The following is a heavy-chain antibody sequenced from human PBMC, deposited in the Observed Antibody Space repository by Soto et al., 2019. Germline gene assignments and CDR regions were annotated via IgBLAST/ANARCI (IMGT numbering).Heavy chain of an antibody. V-gene: IGHV3-33*01. J-gene: IGHJ3*02. Sequence: QVQLVEPGGGVVQPGRSLRLSCAASGFTFSSYGMHWVRQAPGKGLEWVAVIWYDGSNKYYADSVKGRFTISRDNSKNTLYLQMNSLRAEDTAVYYCARDEWQWLVLYAFDIWGQGTMVTVSS. CDR1: GFTFSSYG. CDR2: IWYDGSNK. D-gene: IGHD6-19*01. CDR3: ARDEWQWLVLYAFDI.